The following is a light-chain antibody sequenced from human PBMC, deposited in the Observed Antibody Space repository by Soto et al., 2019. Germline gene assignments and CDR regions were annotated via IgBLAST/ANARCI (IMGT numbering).Light chain of an antibody. V-gene: IGKV3-20*01. J-gene: IGKJ1*01. CDR3: QQYGSSGT. CDR2: GAS. Sequence: EIVLTQSPGTLSLSPGERATLSCRASQSVSNNYLAWYQQKPGQAPRLLIYGASNRPTGIPDRFSGSVSGTDFTLTISRLEPEDFAVYYCQQYGSSGTFGQGTKVDIK. CDR1: QSVSNNY.